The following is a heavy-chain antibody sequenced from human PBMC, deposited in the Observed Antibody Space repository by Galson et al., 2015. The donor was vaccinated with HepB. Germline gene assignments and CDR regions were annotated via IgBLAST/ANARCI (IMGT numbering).Heavy chain of an antibody. V-gene: IGHV4-34*01. Sequence: LTCAVYGGSFSGYYWSWIRQPPGKGLEWIGEINHSGSTNYNPSLKSRVTISVDTSKNQFSLKLSSVTAADTAVYYCARAKGCSGGSCYAEMWNFDYRGQGTLVTVSS. D-gene: IGHD2-15*01. CDR1: GGSFSGYY. CDR2: INHSGST. J-gene: IGHJ4*02. CDR3: ARAKGCSGGSCYAEMWNFDY.